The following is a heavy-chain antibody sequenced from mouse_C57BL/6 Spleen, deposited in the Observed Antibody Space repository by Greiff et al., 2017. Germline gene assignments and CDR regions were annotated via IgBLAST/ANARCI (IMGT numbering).Heavy chain of an antibody. CDR2: IDPTDSST. CDR1: GYSFTSYW. D-gene: IGHD5-1*01. J-gene: IGHJ3*01. V-gene: IGHV1-69*01. Sequence: QVQLQQPGPELVMPGASVKLSCKASGYSFTSYWMHWVKQRTGQGLEWIGVIDPTDSSTSYNQKFKGKSTLTVDKSSSTAYMQLSSLTSEDSAVYYCAQAETGVAYWGQGTLVTVAA. CDR3: AQAETGVAY.